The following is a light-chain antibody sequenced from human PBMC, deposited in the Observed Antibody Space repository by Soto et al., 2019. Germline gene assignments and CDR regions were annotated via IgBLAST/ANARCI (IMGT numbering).Light chain of an antibody. CDR1: SSDVGGYNY. Sequence: QSALTQPRSVSGSPGQSVTISCTGTSSDVGGYNYVYWYQQHPGKAPKLVIYDVSKWPSGVPDRFSGSKSGNTASLTSSGLQAEDEADYYCCSYAGNSLWVFGGGTKLTVL. CDR3: CSYAGNSLWV. CDR2: DVS. J-gene: IGLJ3*02. V-gene: IGLV2-11*01.